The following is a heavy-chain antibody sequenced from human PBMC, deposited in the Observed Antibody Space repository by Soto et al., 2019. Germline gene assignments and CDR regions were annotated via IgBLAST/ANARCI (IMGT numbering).Heavy chain of an antibody. Sequence: SETLSLTCTVSGGSISSNNWWNWVRQPPEKGLEWIGEIFPTGSTNYNPYLKSRLTLSLDKSKNQISLKLSSLTAADTAVYYCARMNTVTRLDYWGPGILVTVSS. CDR3: ARMNTVTRLDY. D-gene: IGHD4-17*01. V-gene: IGHV4-4*02. CDR2: IFPTGST. CDR1: GGSISSNNW. J-gene: IGHJ4*02.